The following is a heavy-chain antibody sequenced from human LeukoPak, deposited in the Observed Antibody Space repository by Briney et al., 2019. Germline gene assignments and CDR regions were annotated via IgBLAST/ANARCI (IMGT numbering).Heavy chain of an antibody. J-gene: IGHJ4*02. CDR1: GGSLSSSSYY. V-gene: IGHV4-39*01. D-gene: IGHD3-3*01. Sequence: PSETLSLTCTVSGGSLSSSSYYWGWIRQPPGRGLEWIGSIYYSGSTYYNPSLKSRVTISVDTSKNQFSLKLSSVTAADTAVYYCARHRSGIPFFDYWGQETLVTVSS. CDR3: ARHRSGIPFFDY. CDR2: IYYSGST.